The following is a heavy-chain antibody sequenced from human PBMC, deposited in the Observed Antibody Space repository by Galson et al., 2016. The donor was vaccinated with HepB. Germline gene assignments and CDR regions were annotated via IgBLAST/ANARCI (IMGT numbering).Heavy chain of an antibody. CDR2: ITFDESNE. D-gene: IGHD2-15*01. CDR3: AKDSWGYCSGGSCYYPLDH. Sequence: SLRLSCAASGFTFSGYGMHWVRQAPGKGLEWVAVITFDESNEFYADSVKGRFSISRDNSKNTLYLQMNSLRAEDTAVYFCAKDSWGYCSGGSCYYPLDHWGQGALVIVSS. V-gene: IGHV3-30*18. J-gene: IGHJ4*02. CDR1: GFTFSGYG.